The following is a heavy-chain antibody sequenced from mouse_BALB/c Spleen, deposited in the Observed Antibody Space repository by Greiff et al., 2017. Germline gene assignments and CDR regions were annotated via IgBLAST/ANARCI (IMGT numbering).Heavy chain of an antibody. CDR2: IDPENGNT. Sequence: VQLQQSGAELVRPGALVKLSCKASGFNIKDYYMHWVKQRPEQGLEWIGWIDPENGNTIYDPKFQGKASITADTSSNTAYLQLSSLTSEDTAVYYCANYDDGGGYFDYWGQGTTLTVSS. V-gene: IGHV14-1*02. D-gene: IGHD2-4*01. J-gene: IGHJ2*01. CDR1: GFNIKDYY. CDR3: ANYDDGGGYFDY.